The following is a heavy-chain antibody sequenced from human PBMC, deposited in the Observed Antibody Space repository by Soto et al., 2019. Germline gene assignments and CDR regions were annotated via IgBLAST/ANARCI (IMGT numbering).Heavy chain of an antibody. CDR3: AKNQGVELVPLATVDWFDP. J-gene: IGHJ5*02. V-gene: IGHV3-23*01. CDR1: GFTFENFG. Sequence: LRLSCAASGFTFENFGMSWVRQAPGKGLEWISSISGSGLNKYYADSVKGRFTISRDNSKNTVYLELSTLRAEDTAVYHCAKNQGVELVPLATVDWFDPWGQGSVVTVSS. CDR2: ISGSGLNK. D-gene: IGHD1-26*01.